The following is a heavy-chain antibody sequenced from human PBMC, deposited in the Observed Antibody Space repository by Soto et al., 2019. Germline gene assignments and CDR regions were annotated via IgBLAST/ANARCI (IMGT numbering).Heavy chain of an antibody. CDR2: ISADNGNT. V-gene: IGHV1-18*01. Sequence: ASVKVSCKASGYTFTYYRITWGRQAPGQGLEWMGWISADNGNTNYAQKLQGRVTMTTDTSTNTAHMELRSLRSDDTAVYYCATLYCSTTSCQLHYWGQGTLVTVSS. CDR3: ATLYCSTTSCQLHY. D-gene: IGHD2-2*01. CDR1: GYTFTYYR. J-gene: IGHJ4*02.